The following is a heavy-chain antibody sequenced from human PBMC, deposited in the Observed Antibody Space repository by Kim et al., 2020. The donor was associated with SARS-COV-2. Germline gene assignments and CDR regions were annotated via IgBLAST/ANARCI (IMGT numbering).Heavy chain of an antibody. CDR3: ARGNYDYVWGSDRLDYFD. J-gene: IGHJ4*01. CDR2: INHSGST. V-gene: IGHV4-34*01. Sequence: SETLSLTCAVYGGSFSGYYWSWIRQPPGKGLEWIGEINHSGSTNYNPSLKSRVTISVDTSKNQFSLKLSSVTAADTAVYYCARGNYDYVWGSDRLDYFD. D-gene: IGHD3-16*02. CDR1: GGSFSGYY.